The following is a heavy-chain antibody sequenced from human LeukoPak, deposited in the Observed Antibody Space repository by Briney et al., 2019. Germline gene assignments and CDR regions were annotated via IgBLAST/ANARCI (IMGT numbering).Heavy chain of an antibody. Sequence: WGSLRLSCAASGFTFSSYWMHWVRQAPGKGLVWVSRINSDGSSTSYADSVKGRFTISRDNAKNTLYLQMNSLRAEDTAVYYCAKDLGPYDILTGCDYWGQGTLVTVSS. D-gene: IGHD3-9*01. CDR2: INSDGSST. V-gene: IGHV3-74*01. CDR1: GFTFSSYW. J-gene: IGHJ4*02. CDR3: AKDLGPYDILTGCDY.